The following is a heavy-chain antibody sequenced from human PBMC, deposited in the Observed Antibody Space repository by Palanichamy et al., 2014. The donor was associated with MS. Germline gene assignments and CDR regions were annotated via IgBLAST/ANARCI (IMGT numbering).Heavy chain of an antibody. V-gene: IGHV3-49*04. CDR2: IRSKAYGGTT. D-gene: IGHD3-16*02. CDR1: GFNFGDYI. Sequence: EVQLVESGGDLEQPGRSLRLFCSASGFNFGDYIMSWVRQAPGKGLEWVGFIRSKAYGGTTEYAASVKGRFTISRDDSKSIAYLQMNNLKTEDTAVYYCTRHAIRITFGGAIVDAGQFDSWGQGTLVAVSS. CDR3: TRHAIRITFGGAIVDAGQFDS. J-gene: IGHJ4*02.